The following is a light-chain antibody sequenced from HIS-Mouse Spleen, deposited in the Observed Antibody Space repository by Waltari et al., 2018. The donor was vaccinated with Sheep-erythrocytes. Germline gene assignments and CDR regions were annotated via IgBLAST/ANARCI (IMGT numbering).Light chain of an antibody. J-gene: IGLJ2*01. V-gene: IGLV1-44*01. Sequence: QSVLTQPPSASGTPGQRVTLPCSGSSSTIGSKTVNWYQQLPGTAPKLLIYSNNQRPSGVPDRFSGSKSGTSASLAISGLQSEDEADYYCAAWDDSLNGVVFGGGTKLTVL. CDR3: AAWDDSLNGVV. CDR2: SNN. CDR1: SSTIGSKT.